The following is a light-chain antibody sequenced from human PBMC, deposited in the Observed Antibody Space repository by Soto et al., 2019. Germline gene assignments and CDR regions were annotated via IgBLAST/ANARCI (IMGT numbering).Light chain of an antibody. CDR2: DTD. J-gene: IGKJ2*02. V-gene: IGKV3D-11*02. Sequence: EVALTQSPDTLSLSPGETATLSCRASQSVDRHVAWYQQKVGQAPILLMYDTDTRATGVGAGFAGSGSATDFSCTLTSLEPDDGAVYYCQRRAKWHSTFGQGTKVELK. CDR3: QRRAKWHST. CDR1: QSVDRH.